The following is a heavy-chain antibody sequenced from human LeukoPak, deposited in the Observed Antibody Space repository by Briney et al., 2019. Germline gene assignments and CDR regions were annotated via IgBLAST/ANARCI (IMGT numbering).Heavy chain of an antibody. Sequence: GGSLRLSCAASGFIFSSYAMSWVRQAPGKGLEWVSTISGSGGSTYYADSVKGRFTISRDNSKNTLYLQMNSLRAEDTAVYYCAIRGSYYDFWSGSMRHPYYFDYWGQGTLVTVSS. D-gene: IGHD3-3*01. CDR3: AIRGSYYDFWSGSMRHPYYFDY. V-gene: IGHV3-23*01. J-gene: IGHJ4*02. CDR2: ISGSGGST. CDR1: GFIFSSYA.